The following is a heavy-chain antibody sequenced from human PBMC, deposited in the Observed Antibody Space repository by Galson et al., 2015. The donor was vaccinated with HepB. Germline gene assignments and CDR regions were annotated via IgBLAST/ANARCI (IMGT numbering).Heavy chain of an antibody. Sequence: SVKVSCKASGYTFPTYAMHWVRQAPGQRPEWMGWINAGSGYTKYSQKFQGRLTITRDTSASTAYMELSSLRSEDTAVYYCARDSAELIWFGVPGDRFDPWGQGTLVTVSS. CDR2: INAGSGYT. CDR3: ARDSAELIWFGVPGDRFDP. D-gene: IGHD3-10*01. CDR1: GYTFPTYA. J-gene: IGHJ5*02. V-gene: IGHV1-3*01.